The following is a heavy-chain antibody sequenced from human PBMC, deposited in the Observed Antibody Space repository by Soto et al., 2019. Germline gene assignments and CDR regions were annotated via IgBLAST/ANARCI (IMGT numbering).Heavy chain of an antibody. CDR1: ADSISGYY. J-gene: IGHJ4*02. CDR2: IYSSGSF. Sequence: QVQLQESGPGLVKPSGTLSLTCDVSADSISGYYWSWIRQPAGRGLEWIGRIYSSGSFNYNPSLKSRVTMSVDASKNQFSLTLRSVTAADTAVYYCARGRGSYPFYFDSWGQGTLVTVSS. V-gene: IGHV4-4*07. CDR3: ARGRGSYPFYFDS. D-gene: IGHD1-26*01.